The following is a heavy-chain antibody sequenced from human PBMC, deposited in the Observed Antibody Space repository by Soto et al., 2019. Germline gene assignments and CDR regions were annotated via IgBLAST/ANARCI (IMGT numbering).Heavy chain of an antibody. CDR1: GGSLSTYY. D-gene: IGHD7-27*01. CDR3: ARVKGSGGSNHLGIYFDY. CDR2: MSYSGSS. V-gene: IGHV4-59*01. J-gene: IGHJ4*02. Sequence: SETLSLTCTVSGGSLSTYYWSWIRQPPGKGLEWIVYMSYSGSSNYNPSLKSRVIMSVDTSKNQVPLKLSSVTAADTAVYYCARVKGSGGSNHLGIYFDYWGQGTLVTVSS.